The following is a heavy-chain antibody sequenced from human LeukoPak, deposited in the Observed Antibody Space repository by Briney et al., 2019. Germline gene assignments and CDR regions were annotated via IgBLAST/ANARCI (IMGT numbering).Heavy chain of an antibody. CDR2: ISGSGGST. CDR3: AKDSPSRYYDSSGPPFDY. Sequence: GGSLRLSCAASGFTFSSYAMSWVRQAPGKGLEWVSAISGSGGSTYYADSVKGRFTISRDNSKNTLYLQMNSLRAEDTAVYYCAKDSPSRYYDSSGPPFDYWGQGTLVTVSS. D-gene: IGHD3-22*01. V-gene: IGHV3-23*01. CDR1: GFTFSSYA. J-gene: IGHJ4*02.